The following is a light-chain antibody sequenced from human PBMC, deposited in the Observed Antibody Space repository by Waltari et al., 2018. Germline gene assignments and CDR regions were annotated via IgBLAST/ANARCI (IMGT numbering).Light chain of an antibody. CDR3: QQKFT. Sequence: EIVLTQSPATLSLSPGDRATLSCRASQSVTSYLGWYQQKPGQPPRLLIYDASTRATGIPARFSGSGSGTDFTLTISSLEPEDFAVYYCQQKFTFGPGTKVDIK. V-gene: IGKV3-11*01. CDR2: DAS. CDR1: QSVTSY. J-gene: IGKJ3*01.